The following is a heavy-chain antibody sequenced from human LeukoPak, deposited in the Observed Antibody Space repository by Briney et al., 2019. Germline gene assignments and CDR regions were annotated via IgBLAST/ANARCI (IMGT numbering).Heavy chain of an antibody. CDR3: ARDLEGRDWYPYYGYFMDV. CDR2: ISAYNGNT. Sequence: ASVKVSCKASGSTFTSYGISWLRQAPGQGLEWMGWISAYNGNTNYAHKLQGRVTMTTDTSTSSAYMELRSMRSDDTAVYYRARDLEGRDWYPYYGYFMDVWGKGTTVTVSS. J-gene: IGHJ6*03. V-gene: IGHV1-18*01. CDR1: GSTFTSYG. D-gene: IGHD6-19*01.